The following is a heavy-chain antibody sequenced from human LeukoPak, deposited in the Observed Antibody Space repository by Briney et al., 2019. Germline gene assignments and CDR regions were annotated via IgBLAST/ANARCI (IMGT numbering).Heavy chain of an antibody. J-gene: IGHJ6*03. CDR1: GFTFSSYA. CDR2: ISYDGSNK. CDR3: ASTNYDFWSGEHYYYMDV. D-gene: IGHD3-3*01. Sequence: GGSLRLSCAASGFTFSSYAMHWVRQAPGKGLEWVAVISYDGSNKYYADSVKGRFTISRDNSKNTLYLQMNSLRAEDTAVYYCASTNYDFWSGEHYYYMDVWGKGTTVTVSS. V-gene: IGHV3-30*04.